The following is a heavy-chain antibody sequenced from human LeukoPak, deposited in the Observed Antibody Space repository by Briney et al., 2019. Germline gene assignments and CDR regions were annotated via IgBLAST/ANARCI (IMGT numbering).Heavy chain of an antibody. CDR1: GFTFSTYV. CDR2: ISGSGGST. Sequence: PGGSLRLSCSVSGFTFSTYVMHWVRQAPGKGLEWVSAISGSGGSTYYADSVKGRFTISRDNSKNTLYLQMNSLRAEDTAVYYCAKDLSRHTAAGSPFDYWGQGTLVTVSS. CDR3: AKDLSRHTAAGSPFDY. J-gene: IGHJ4*02. V-gene: IGHV3-23*01. D-gene: IGHD6-13*01.